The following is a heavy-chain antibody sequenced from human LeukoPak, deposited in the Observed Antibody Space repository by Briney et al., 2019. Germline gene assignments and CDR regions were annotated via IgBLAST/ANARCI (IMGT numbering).Heavy chain of an antibody. J-gene: IGHJ3*02. CDR2: IYYTGKT. CDR1: DDSISSNAYY. CDR3: ARRGAHCSGPWCPQTHAFDI. D-gene: IGHD2-15*01. V-gene: IGHV4-39*02. Sequence: SETLSLTCAVSDDSISSNAYYWGWIRQPPGKGLEWLGTIYYTGKTFYNPSLESRVTISVDTSKNHFSLKVTSVTAADTALYYCARRGAHCSGPWCPQTHAFDIWGQGTMVTVSS.